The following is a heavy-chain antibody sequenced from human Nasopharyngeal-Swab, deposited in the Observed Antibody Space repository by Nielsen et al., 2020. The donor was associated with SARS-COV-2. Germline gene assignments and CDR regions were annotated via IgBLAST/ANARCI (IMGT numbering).Heavy chain of an antibody. Sequence: GESLKISCAASGFPFSSYAMSWVRKAPGKGLEWVSSITGSNGPTYYADYVQGRFTISRDNPKNTLYLHMNSLRAEDTAVYYCATSPGGWGQGTLVTVSS. D-gene: IGHD1-1*01. J-gene: IGHJ4*02. V-gene: IGHV3-23*01. CDR1: GFPFSSYA. CDR2: ITGSNGPT. CDR3: ATSPGG.